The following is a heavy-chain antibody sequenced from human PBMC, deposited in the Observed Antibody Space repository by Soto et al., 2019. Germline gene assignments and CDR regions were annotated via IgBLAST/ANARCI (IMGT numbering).Heavy chain of an antibody. D-gene: IGHD2-15*01. CDR3: ARDAFGIYCSGGSCYYYYMDV. CDR2: IKQDGSEK. Sequence: EVQLVESGGGLVQPGGSLRLSCAASGFTFSSYWMSWVRQAPGKGLEWVANIKQDGSEKYYVDSVKGRFTISRDNAKNSLYLQMNSLRAEETAVYYCARDAFGIYCSGGSCYYYYMDVWGKGTTVTVSS. V-gene: IGHV3-7*01. J-gene: IGHJ6*03. CDR1: GFTFSSYW.